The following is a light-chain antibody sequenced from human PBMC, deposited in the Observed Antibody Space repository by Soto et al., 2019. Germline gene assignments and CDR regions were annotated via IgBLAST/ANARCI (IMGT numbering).Light chain of an antibody. CDR2: GAS. CDR1: QSVSSTY. J-gene: IGKJ1*01. CDR3: QQYGTSPQT. Sequence: EIVLTQPPGTLSLSPGETATLSCRASQSVSSTYLAWYQQKPGQAPGLLLYGASNRASGIPDRFAGSGSGTDFTLTISRLEPEDFAVYYCQQYGTSPQTFGQGTKVDI. V-gene: IGKV3-20*01.